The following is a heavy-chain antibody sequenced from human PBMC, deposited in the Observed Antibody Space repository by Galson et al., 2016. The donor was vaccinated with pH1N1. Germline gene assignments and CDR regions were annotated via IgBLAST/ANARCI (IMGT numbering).Heavy chain of an antibody. D-gene: IGHD3-22*01. J-gene: IGHJ4*02. CDR3: ATSLEYDNNGYVDY. Sequence: KGLEWMGYIYHSDHSGSTNYNPSLKSRVTISVDKSKSQFSLKLSSVTAADTAVYYCATSLEYDNNGYVDYWGQGTLVTVSS. CDR2: IYHSDHSGST. V-gene: IGHV4-61*05.